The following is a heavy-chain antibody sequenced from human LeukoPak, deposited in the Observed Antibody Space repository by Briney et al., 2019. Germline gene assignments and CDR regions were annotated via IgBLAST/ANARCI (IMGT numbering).Heavy chain of an antibody. CDR3: ARAYSSGWDYFDY. Sequence: PSETLSLTCTVSGGSISSYYWSWIWQPPGKGLEWIGYIYYSGSTNYNPSLKSRVTISVDTSKNQFSLKLSSVTAADTAVYYCARAYSSGWDYFDYWGQGTLVTVSS. V-gene: IGHV4-59*01. J-gene: IGHJ4*02. CDR1: GGSISSYY. CDR2: IYYSGST. D-gene: IGHD6-19*01.